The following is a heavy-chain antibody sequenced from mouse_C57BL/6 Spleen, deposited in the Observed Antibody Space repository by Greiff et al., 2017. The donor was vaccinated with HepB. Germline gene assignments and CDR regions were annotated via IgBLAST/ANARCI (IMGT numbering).Heavy chain of an antibody. V-gene: IGHV1-52*01. Sequence: VKLQQPGAELVRPGSSVKLSCKASGYTFTSYWMHWVKQRPIQGLEWIGNIDPSDSETHYNQKFKDKATLTVDKSSSTAYMQLSSLTSEDSAVYYCARRGLYHGYAMDYWGQGTSVTVSS. CDR3: ARRGLYHGYAMDY. D-gene: IGHD2-12*01. CDR1: GYTFTSYW. CDR2: IDPSDSET. J-gene: IGHJ4*01.